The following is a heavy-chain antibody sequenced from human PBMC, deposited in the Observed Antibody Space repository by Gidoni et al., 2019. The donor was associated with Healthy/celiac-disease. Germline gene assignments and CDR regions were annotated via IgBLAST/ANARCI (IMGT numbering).Heavy chain of an antibody. D-gene: IGHD6-6*01. CDR3: ARDQPNSSSSGRYYGMDV. Sequence: QVQLVQSGAEVKKPGASVKVSCKASGYTFTSYYMHWVRQAPGQGLEWMGIINTSGGSTSYAKKFQGRVTMTRDTSTSTVYMELSSLRSEDTAVYYCARDQPNSSSSGRYYGMDVWGQGTTVTVSS. CDR1: GYTFTSYY. J-gene: IGHJ6*02. V-gene: IGHV1-46*03. CDR2: INTSGGST.